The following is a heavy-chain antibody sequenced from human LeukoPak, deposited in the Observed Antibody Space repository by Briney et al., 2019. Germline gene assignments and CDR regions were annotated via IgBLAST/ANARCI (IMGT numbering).Heavy chain of an antibody. V-gene: IGHV3-21*01. J-gene: IGHJ4*02. Sequence: GGSLRLSCAASGFTVSSYSMNWVRQAPGKGLEWVSSISSSSSYIYYADSVKGRFTISRDNAKNSLYLQMNSLRAEDTAVYYCAREGIAAAGTPIDYWGQGTLVTVSS. CDR1: GFTVSSYS. CDR2: ISSSSSYI. D-gene: IGHD6-13*01. CDR3: AREGIAAAGTPIDY.